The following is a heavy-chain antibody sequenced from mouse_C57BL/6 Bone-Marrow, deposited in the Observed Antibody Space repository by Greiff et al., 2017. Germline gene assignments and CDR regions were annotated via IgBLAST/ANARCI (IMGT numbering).Heavy chain of an antibody. V-gene: IGHV1-55*01. D-gene: IGHD1-2*01. CDR3: APGITTAFDV. J-gene: IGHJ1*03. CDR2: IYPASGST. Sequence: QVQLQQPGAELVKPGASVKMSCKASGYTFTSYWITWVKQRPGQGLEWIGDIYPASGSTNYNEKFKSKATLTVDTSSSTAYMQLSSLTSGDCAVYYCAPGITTAFDVWGTGTAVTVSS. CDR1: GYTFTSYW.